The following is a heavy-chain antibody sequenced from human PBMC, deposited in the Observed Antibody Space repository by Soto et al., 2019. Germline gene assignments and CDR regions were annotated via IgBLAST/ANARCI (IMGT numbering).Heavy chain of an antibody. J-gene: IGHJ6*02. CDR2: IDPSDSYT. CDR3: ARTSMQSRGYSYGHGGMDV. V-gene: IGHV5-10-1*01. CDR1: GYSFTSYW. Sequence: GESLKISCKGSGYSFTSYWIDWVRQMPGKGLEWMGRIDPSDSYTNYSPSFQGHVTISTDKSISTAYLQWSSLKASDTAMYYCARTSMQSRGYSYGHGGMDVWGQGTTVTVAS. D-gene: IGHD5-18*01.